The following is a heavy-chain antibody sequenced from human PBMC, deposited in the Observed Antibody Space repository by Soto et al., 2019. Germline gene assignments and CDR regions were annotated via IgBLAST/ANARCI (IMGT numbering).Heavy chain of an antibody. J-gene: IGHJ5*02. CDR1: GYSFTTFW. Sequence: GESLKISCTGFGYSFTTFWISWVRQMPGKGLEWMGTIDPRDSYTNYSPSFQGHVTISADKSISTAYLQWGSLQASDTAMYFCARLYCSSSAACDSWFDPWGQGTLVT. CDR3: ARLYCSSSAACDSWFDP. V-gene: IGHV5-10-1*01. D-gene: IGHD2-2*01. CDR2: IDPRDSYT.